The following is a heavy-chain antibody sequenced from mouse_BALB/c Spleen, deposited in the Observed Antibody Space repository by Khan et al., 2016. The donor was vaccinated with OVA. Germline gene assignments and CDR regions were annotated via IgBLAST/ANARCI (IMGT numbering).Heavy chain of an antibody. Sequence: EVQLQESGPSLVKPSQTLSLTCSVTGDSITSGYWNWLRKFPGNKLEYMGYISYSGSTYYNPSLKSRISITRDTSKNQHYLQLNSMTTEDSATYYCAGTSYYGNDYFDYWGQGTTLTVSS. CDR1: GDSITSGY. D-gene: IGHD2-10*01. CDR3: AGTSYYGNDYFDY. CDR2: ISYSGST. J-gene: IGHJ2*01. V-gene: IGHV3-8*02.